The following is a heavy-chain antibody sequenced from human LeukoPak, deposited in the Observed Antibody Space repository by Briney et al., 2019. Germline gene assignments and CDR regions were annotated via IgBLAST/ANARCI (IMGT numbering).Heavy chain of an antibody. V-gene: IGHV1-2*02. D-gene: IGHD3-9*01. CDR1: GYTFTGYY. Sequence: ASVKVSCKASGYTFTGYYMHWVRQAPGQGLEWMGWINPNSGGTNYAQKFQGRVTMTRDTSISTAYMELSRLRSDDTAVYYCARGGYDILTGYYDVYYYYYYMDVWGKGTTVTISS. CDR3: ARGGYDILTGYYDVYYYYYYMDV. J-gene: IGHJ6*03. CDR2: INPNSGGT.